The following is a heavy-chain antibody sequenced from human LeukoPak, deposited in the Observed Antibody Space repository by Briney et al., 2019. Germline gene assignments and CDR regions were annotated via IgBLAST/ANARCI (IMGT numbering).Heavy chain of an antibody. Sequence: GGSLRLSCAASGFTFSNYAMTWVRQAPGKGLEWVSVISGSGGSTNYADSVKGRFIISRDNSKNTLYLQMNSLRAEDTAVYYCAKDRGLWFGGVIARWGQGTLVTVSS. D-gene: IGHD3-16*02. CDR2: ISGSGGST. CDR3: AKDRGLWFGGVIAR. J-gene: IGHJ4*02. V-gene: IGHV3-23*01. CDR1: GFTFSNYA.